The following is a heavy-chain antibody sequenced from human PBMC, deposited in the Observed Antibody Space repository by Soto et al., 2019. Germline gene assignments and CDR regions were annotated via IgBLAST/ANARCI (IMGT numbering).Heavy chain of an antibody. J-gene: IGHJ4*02. V-gene: IGHV1-69*12. Sequence: QVQLVQSGAEVKKPGSSVKVSCKASGGTFSSYAISWVRQAPGQGLEWMGGIIPIFGTANYAQKFQGRVTITADESTSTAYMELRSLRSEDTAVYYCARDHKGYSNYYFDYWGQGTLVTVSS. D-gene: IGHD4-4*01. CDR1: GGTFSSYA. CDR3: ARDHKGYSNYYFDY. CDR2: IIPIFGTA.